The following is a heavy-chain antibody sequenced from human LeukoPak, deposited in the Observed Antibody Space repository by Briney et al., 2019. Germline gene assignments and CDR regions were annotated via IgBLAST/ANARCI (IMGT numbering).Heavy chain of an antibody. J-gene: IGHJ3*02. CDR2: ISSSGSTI. Sequence: GGSLRLSCAASGFTFSDYYMSWIRQAPGKGLEWVSYISSSGSTIYYADSVKGRFTISRDNAKNSLYLQMNSLRAEDTAVYYCARADGIAAAGVRKDAFDIWGQGTMVTVSS. V-gene: IGHV3-11*04. D-gene: IGHD6-13*01. CDR1: GFTFSDYY. CDR3: ARADGIAAAGVRKDAFDI.